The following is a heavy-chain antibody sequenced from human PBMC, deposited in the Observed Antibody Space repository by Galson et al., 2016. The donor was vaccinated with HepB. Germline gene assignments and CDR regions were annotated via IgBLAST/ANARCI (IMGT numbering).Heavy chain of an antibody. D-gene: IGHD5-18*01. J-gene: IGHJ4*02. CDR1: GFTFSSYG. Sequence: SLRLSCAASGFTFSSYGMHWVRQAPGKGLEWVAVISYDGSNKYYADSVKGRFTISRDNSNNTLYLQMNSLRAEDTAVYYCAKDIRSYGLFGRFDYWGQGTLVTVSS. V-gene: IGHV3-30*18. CDR2: ISYDGSNK. CDR3: AKDIRSYGLFGRFDY.